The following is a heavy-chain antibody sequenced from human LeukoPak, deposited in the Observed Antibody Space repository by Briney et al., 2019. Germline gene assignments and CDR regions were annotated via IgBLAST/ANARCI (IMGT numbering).Heavy chain of an antibody. D-gene: IGHD6-13*01. CDR1: GFTFSGSA. Sequence: AGGSLRLSCAASGFTFSGSAMHWVRQASGKGLEWVGRIRSKANSYATAYAASVKGRFTISRDDSKNTAYLQMNSLKTEDTAVYYCAREDIAAAATGWFDPWGQGTLVTVSS. V-gene: IGHV3-73*01. J-gene: IGHJ5*02. CDR3: AREDIAAAATGWFDP. CDR2: IRSKANSYAT.